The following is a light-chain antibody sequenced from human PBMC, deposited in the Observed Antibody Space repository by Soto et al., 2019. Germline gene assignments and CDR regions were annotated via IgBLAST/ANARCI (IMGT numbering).Light chain of an antibody. Sequence: DIQMTQSPSSLSASLGDRVSIACRASQTISTFLAWYQQKPGKAPEIPICSASSLQSGVPSRFSGSGSGKDFTLTISGLQPEDSATYYCQQSHSAPLTFGGGTKVEIK. CDR2: SAS. J-gene: IGKJ4*01. V-gene: IGKV1-39*01. CDR1: QTISTF. CDR3: QQSHSAPLT.